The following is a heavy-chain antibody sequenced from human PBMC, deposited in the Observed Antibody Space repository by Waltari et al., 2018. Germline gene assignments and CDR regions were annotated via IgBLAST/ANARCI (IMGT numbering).Heavy chain of an antibody. Sequence: QVQLQQWGAGLLKPSETLSLTCAVYGGSFSGYYWSWIRQPPGKGLEWIGEINHSGSTNYNPSLKSRVTISVDTSKNQFSLKLSSVTAADTAVYYCARKKMPWQQLARGPYYFDYWGQGTLVTVSS. V-gene: IGHV4-34*01. J-gene: IGHJ4*02. CDR3: ARKKMPWQQLARGPYYFDY. CDR1: GGSFSGYY. D-gene: IGHD6-13*01. CDR2: INHSGST.